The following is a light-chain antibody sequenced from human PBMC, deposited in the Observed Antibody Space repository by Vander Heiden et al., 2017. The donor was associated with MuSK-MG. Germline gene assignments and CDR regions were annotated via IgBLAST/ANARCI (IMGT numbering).Light chain of an antibody. V-gene: IGKV1-39*01. J-gene: IGKJ1*01. CDR1: QSISRN. CDR3: QQRYSTPPWT. Sequence: DSEKTQSPSPLSATVGDRVTITCRASQSISRNLNWYQQKPGKAPKLLIYVASSLQSGVPSRFSGSGSGADFTLTISSLQPEDFATYYCQQRYSTPPWTFGQETKVEIK. CDR2: VAS.